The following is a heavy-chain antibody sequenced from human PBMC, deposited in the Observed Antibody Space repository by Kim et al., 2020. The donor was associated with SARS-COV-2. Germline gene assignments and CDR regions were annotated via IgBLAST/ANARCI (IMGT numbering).Heavy chain of an antibody. V-gene: IGHV4-34*01. D-gene: IGHD3-10*01. J-gene: IGHJ4*02. CDR3: ARGAMVRGVNFDY. CDR2: INHSGST. Sequence: SETLSLTCAVYGGSFSGYYWSWIRQSPGNGLEWIGEINHSGSTNYNPSLKSRVTISVDTSKNQFSLKLSSVTAADTAVYYCARGAMVRGVNFDYWGQGTLVTVSS. CDR1: GGSFSGYY.